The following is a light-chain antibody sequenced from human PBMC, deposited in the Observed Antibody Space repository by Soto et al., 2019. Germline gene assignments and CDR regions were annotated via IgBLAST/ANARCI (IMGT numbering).Light chain of an antibody. CDR2: LAS. CDR1: QSLLHSDGNNH. CDR3: MHVSQIPYT. Sequence: DIVMTQSPLSLPVTPGEPASISCRSSQSLLHSDGNNHLDWYLQKPGQSPQLLIHLASNRAPGVPDRFSGSGSGTDFTLRTSRVEAEDVGVYYCMHVSQIPYTFGQGTKLEIK. J-gene: IGKJ2*01. V-gene: IGKV2-28*01.